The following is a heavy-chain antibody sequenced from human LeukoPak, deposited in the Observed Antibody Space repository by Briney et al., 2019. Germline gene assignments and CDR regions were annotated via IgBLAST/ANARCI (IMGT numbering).Heavy chain of an antibody. V-gene: IGHV1-69*04. J-gene: IGHJ5*02. D-gene: IGHD3-22*01. CDR3: ARGIQYYYDSSGLNWFDL. CDR1: GGTFSSYA. Sequence: ASVKVSCKASGGTFSSYAISWVRQAPGQGLEWMGRIIPILGIANYAQKFQGRVTITADKSTSTAYMELSSLRSEDTAVYYCARGIQYYYDSSGLNWFDLWGQGTLVTVSS. CDR2: IIPILGIA.